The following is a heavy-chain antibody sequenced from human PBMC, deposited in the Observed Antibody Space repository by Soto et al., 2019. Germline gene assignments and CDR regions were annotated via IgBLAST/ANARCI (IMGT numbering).Heavy chain of an antibody. Sequence: SETLRLTNTVSGGTIINRGYYWSCIRQHPGKGLEWIGYIYYSGSTYYNPSLKSRVTISVDTSKNQFSLKLSSVTAADTAVYYCARVSSSPLNFDYWGQGTLVTVSS. CDR3: ARVSSSPLNFDY. D-gene: IGHD6-13*01. CDR2: IYYSGST. V-gene: IGHV4-31*03. CDR1: GGTIINRGYY. J-gene: IGHJ4*02.